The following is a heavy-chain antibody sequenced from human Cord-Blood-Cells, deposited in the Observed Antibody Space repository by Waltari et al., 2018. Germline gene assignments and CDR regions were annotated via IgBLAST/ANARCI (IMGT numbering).Heavy chain of an antibody. V-gene: IGHV3-30*01. CDR3: ARDAKHWGPDAFDI. D-gene: IGHD7-27*01. Sequence: QVQLVESGGGVVQPGRSLSLSCAASGFTFRRYAMHWVRQAQGKGREWVAVISYDGRNKYYADSVKGRFTISRDNSKNTLYLQMNSLRAEDTAVYYCARDAKHWGPDAFDIWGQGTMVTVSS. CDR2: ISYDGRNK. CDR1: GFTFRRYA. J-gene: IGHJ3*02.